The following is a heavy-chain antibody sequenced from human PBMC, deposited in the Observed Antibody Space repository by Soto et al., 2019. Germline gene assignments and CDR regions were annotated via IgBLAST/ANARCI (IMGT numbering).Heavy chain of an antibody. CDR3: ARGRASWYWDF. CDR1: GYTFTNYV. J-gene: IGHJ4*01. Sequence: ASVKVSCKTFGYTFTNYVIHWVRQAPGQGLEWMGWINAGTGNTKCSQKLQDRLTISRDTSAATAYLDLSRLASEDTAVYYCARGRASWYWDFWGHGTLVTVSS. V-gene: IGHV1-3*01. D-gene: IGHD2-8*02. CDR2: INAGTGNT.